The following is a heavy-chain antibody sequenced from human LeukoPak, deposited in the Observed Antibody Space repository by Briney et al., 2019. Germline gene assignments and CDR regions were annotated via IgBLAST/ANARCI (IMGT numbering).Heavy chain of an antibody. CDR2: VFHSGTT. CDR3: AKSESSSTSSYFDP. CDR1: VHSISSGYY. Sequence: PSETLSLTCVVSVHSISSGYYWDWIRQTPGKGLEWIGRVFHSGTTYYNPSLKSRVTISVDTSKNQFSLKLRSVTAADTAVYYCAKSESSSTSSYFDPWGQGTLVTVSS. D-gene: IGHD3-22*01. J-gene: IGHJ5*02. V-gene: IGHV4-38-2*01.